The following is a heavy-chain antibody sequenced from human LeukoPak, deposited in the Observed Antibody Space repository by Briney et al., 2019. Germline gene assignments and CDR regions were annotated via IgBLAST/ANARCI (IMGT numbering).Heavy chain of an antibody. J-gene: IGHJ6*02. V-gene: IGHV1-69*04. CDR3: ARDFWSGLNRNYYYYYGMDV. D-gene: IGHD3-3*01. Sequence: SVKVSCKASGGTFSSYAISWVRQAPEQGLEWMGRIIPILGIANYAQKFQGRVTITADKSTSTAYMELSSLRSEDTAVYYCARDFWSGLNRNYYYYYGMDVWGQGTTATVSS. CDR2: IIPILGIA. CDR1: GGTFSSYA.